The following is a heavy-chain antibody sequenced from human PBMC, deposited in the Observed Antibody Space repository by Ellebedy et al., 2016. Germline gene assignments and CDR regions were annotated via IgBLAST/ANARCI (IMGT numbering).Heavy chain of an antibody. CDR1: GFSFNTFF. D-gene: IGHD3/OR15-3a*01. J-gene: IGHJ4*02. V-gene: IGHV3-23*01. CDR2: ISAGGDNP. Sequence: GGSLRLSXGASGFSFNTFFMGWVRQAPGKGLEWVSTISAGGDNPQFADSVKGRFTVSRDNSRNTVYLQMNDLRVEDTALYYCRHGHYADYWGQGTLVTVSS. CDR3: RHGHYADY.